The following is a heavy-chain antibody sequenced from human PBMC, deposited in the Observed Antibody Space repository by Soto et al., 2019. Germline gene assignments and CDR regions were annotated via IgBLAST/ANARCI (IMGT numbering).Heavy chain of an antibody. D-gene: IGHD3-10*01. V-gene: IGHV1-69*13. CDR2: IIPIFGTA. CDR3: ARGKDVGSGSYYHAFDY. Sequence: ASVKVSCKASGGTFSSYAISWVRQAPGQGLEWMGGIIPIFGTANYAQKFQGRVTITADESTSTAYMELSSLRSEDTAVYYCARGKDVGSGSYYHAFDYWGQGTLVTVSS. CDR1: GGTFSSYA. J-gene: IGHJ4*02.